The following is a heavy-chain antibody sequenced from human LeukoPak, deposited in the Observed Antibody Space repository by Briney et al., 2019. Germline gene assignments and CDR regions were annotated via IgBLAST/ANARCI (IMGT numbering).Heavy chain of an antibody. D-gene: IGHD6-13*01. CDR3: GRAMGAAGHELPVDY. CDR1: GFIFSSYW. V-gene: IGHV3-7*01. Sequence: GGSLRLSCAVSGFIFSSYWMTWVRQAPGKGLEWVANIKEDGSEKYYVESVKGRFSISRDNAKNSLYLQMNSLRAEDTAVYYCGRAMGAAGHELPVDYWGQGILVSVSS. CDR2: IKEDGSEK. J-gene: IGHJ4*02.